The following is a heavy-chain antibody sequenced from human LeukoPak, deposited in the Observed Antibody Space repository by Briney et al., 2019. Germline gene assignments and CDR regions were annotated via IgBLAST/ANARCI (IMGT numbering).Heavy chain of an antibody. CDR1: GGSISSSDYY. D-gene: IGHD3-10*01. V-gene: IGHV4-30-4*01. Sequence: PSQTLSLTCTVSGGSISSSDYYWSWIRQPPGKGLEWIGYIYYSGSTYYNPSLKSRVTISVDTSKNQFSLKLSSVTAADTAVYYCARVPIGSSAWHFDYWGQGTLVTVSS. CDR3: ARVPIGSSAWHFDY. J-gene: IGHJ4*02. CDR2: IYYSGST.